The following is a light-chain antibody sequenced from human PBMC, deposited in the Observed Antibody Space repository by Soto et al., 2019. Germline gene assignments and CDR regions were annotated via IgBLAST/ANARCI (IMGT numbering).Light chain of an antibody. CDR2: KID. CDR1: SSNIGTNF. CDR3: AAWDDILNSYV. Sequence: QSVLTQPPSASGTPGQRVTISCSGSSSNIGTNFVYWYQQLPGTAPRLLISKIDQRPSGVPDRFSGSRSGTSASLAISGHGSEDEADYYRAAWDDILNSYVFGTGTKVTVL. J-gene: IGLJ1*01. V-gene: IGLV1-47*01.